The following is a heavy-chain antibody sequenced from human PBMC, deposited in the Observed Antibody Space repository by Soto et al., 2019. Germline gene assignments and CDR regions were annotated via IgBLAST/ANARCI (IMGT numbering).Heavy chain of an antibody. Sequence: EVQLVESGGGLVQPGGSLRLSCAASGFTFSSYWMSWVRQAPGKGLEWVANIKQDGSEKYYVDSVKGRFTISRDNSRTTLYLQMNSLRAEDTAVYYCASERPDYGDFDYWGQGTLVTVSS. CDR3: ASERPDYGDFDY. V-gene: IGHV3-7*03. J-gene: IGHJ4*02. D-gene: IGHD4-17*01. CDR2: IKQDGSEK. CDR1: GFTFSSYW.